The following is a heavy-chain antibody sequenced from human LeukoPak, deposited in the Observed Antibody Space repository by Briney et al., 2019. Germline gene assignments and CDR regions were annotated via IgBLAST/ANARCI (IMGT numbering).Heavy chain of an antibody. CDR3: ARDLLVVVKGYNWFDP. J-gene: IGHJ5*02. V-gene: IGHV4-39*07. Sequence: PSETLSLTCTVSGGSISSSSYYWGRIRQPPGKGLEWIGSIYYSGSTYYNPSLKSRVTISVDTSKNQFSLKLSSVTAADTAVYYCARDLLVVVKGYNWFDPWGQGTLVTVSS. D-gene: IGHD3-22*01. CDR2: IYYSGST. CDR1: GGSISSSSYY.